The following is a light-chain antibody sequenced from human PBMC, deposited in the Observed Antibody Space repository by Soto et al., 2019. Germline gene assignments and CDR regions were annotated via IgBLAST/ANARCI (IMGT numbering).Light chain of an antibody. J-gene: IGKJ2*01. CDR2: AAS. CDR1: QTIRSY. CDR3: QQSYSAPWT. Sequence: DIQMTQSPSSLSASVGDRVTITCRASQTIRSYLNWYQQKPGKAPKLLIYAASSLQSGVPSRFSGSGSGTVYTLTISSLQPEDFATYYCQQSYSAPWTFGQGTKLEIK. V-gene: IGKV1-39*01.